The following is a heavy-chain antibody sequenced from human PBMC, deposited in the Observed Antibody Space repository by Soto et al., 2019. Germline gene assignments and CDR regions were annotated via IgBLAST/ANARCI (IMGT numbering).Heavy chain of an antibody. CDR1: GFTFSNAW. D-gene: IGHD3-22*01. Sequence: PGGSLRLSCAASGFTFSNAWMSWVRQAPGKGLEWVGRIKSKNEGRATDYAAPVKGRFTISGDDSKTTLYLQMNSLKTEDTAVYYCTTVGVVVASTPMDVWGQGTTVTVSS. J-gene: IGHJ6*02. CDR3: TTVGVVVASTPMDV. CDR2: IKSKNEGRAT. V-gene: IGHV3-15*01.